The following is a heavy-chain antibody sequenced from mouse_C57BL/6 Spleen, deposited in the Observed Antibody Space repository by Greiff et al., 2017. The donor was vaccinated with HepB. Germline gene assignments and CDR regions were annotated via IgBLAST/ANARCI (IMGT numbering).Heavy chain of an antibody. CDR2: ISYDGSN. CDR3: ARGVYYGYDEEDFDY. Sequence: EVQLVESGPGLVKPSQSLSLTCSVTGYSITSGYYWNWIRQFPGNKLEWMGYISYDGSNNYNPSLKNRISITRDTSKNQFFLKLNSVTTEDTATYYCARGVYYGYDEEDFDYWGQGTTLTVSS. J-gene: IGHJ2*01. D-gene: IGHD2-2*01. V-gene: IGHV3-6*01. CDR1: GYSITSGYY.